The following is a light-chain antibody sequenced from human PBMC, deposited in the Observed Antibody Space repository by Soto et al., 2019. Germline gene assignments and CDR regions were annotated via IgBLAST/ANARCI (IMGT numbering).Light chain of an antibody. CDR2: EVS. CDR1: SSDVGGYDY. CDR3: SSYRSADTYV. Sequence: QSALTQPASVSGSPGQSITISCTGTSSDVGGYDYVSWYQQHPGKAPKIMIYEVSNRPSGVSNRFSGAKSGNTASLTISGLQAEDETDYFCSSYRSADTYVFGTGTQLTVL. V-gene: IGLV2-14*01. J-gene: IGLJ1*01.